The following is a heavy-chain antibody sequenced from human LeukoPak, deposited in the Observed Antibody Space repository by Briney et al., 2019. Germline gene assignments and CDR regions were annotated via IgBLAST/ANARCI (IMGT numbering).Heavy chain of an antibody. CDR2: IYYSGST. CDR3: ARRESSGFFDY. V-gene: IGHV4-59*08. J-gene: IGHJ4*02. CDR1: GGSINSNY. D-gene: IGHD6-19*01. Sequence: SETLSLTCTVSGGSINSNYWSWIRQPPGKGLEWIGYIYYSGSTSYNPSLNSRVTISLDTSKNQFSLNLSSVTAADTAVYYCARRESSGFFDYWGQGTLVTVSS.